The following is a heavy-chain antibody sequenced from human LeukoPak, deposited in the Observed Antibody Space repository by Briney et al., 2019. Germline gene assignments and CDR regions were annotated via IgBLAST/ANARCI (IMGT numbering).Heavy chain of an antibody. V-gene: IGHV1-2*02. CDR2: TNPNSGGT. J-gene: IGHJ3*02. CDR3: ARNIWFGESADAFDI. CDR1: GYTFTGYY. D-gene: IGHD3-10*01. Sequence: ASVKVSCKASGYTFTGYYMHWVRQAPGQGLEWMGWTNPNSGGTNYAQKFQGRVTMTRDTSISTAYMELSRLTSDDTAVYYCARNIWFGESADAFDIWGQGTMVTVSS.